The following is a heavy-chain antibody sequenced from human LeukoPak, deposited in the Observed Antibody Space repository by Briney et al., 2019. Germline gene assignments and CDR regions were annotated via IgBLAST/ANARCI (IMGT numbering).Heavy chain of an antibody. CDR3: ARHTRGYSGPSDFDY. CDR2: IYYSGST. V-gene: IGHV4-39*01. D-gene: IGHD5-12*01. Sequence: SETLSLTCTVSGGSISSSSYYWGWIRQPPGKGLEWIGSIYYSGSTYYNPSLKSRVTISVDTSKNQFSLKLSSVTAADTAVYYCARHTRGYSGPSDFDYWGQGTLVTVSS. J-gene: IGHJ4*02. CDR1: GGSISSSSYY.